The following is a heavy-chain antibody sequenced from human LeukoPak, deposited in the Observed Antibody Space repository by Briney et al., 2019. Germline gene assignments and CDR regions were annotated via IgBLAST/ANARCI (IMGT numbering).Heavy chain of an antibody. D-gene: IGHD2-15*01. CDR3: ARESGHVVAATGHYFDY. J-gene: IGHJ4*02. Sequence: GRSLRLSCAASGFTFSSYGMHWVRQAPGKGLEWVAVIWYDGSNKYYAGSVKGRFTISRDNSKNTLYLQMNSLRAEDTAVYYCARESGHVVAATGHYFDYWGQGTLVTVSS. CDR1: GFTFSSYG. V-gene: IGHV3-33*01. CDR2: IWYDGSNK.